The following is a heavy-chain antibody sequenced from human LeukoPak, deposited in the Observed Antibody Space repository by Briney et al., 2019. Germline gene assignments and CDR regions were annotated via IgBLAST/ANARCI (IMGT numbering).Heavy chain of an antibody. CDR2: INPNSGGT. CDR1: GYTFTGYY. CDR3: AKRTVAGGPWGYDAFDI. V-gene: IGHV1-2*02. D-gene: IGHD6-19*01. J-gene: IGHJ3*02. Sequence: GASVKVSCKTSGYTFTGYYIHWVRQAPGQGLEWIGWINPNSGGTNYAQKFQGRVTMTRDTSISTAYMDLSRLTSDDTAVYYCAKRTVAGGPWGYDAFDIWGRGTMVTVSS.